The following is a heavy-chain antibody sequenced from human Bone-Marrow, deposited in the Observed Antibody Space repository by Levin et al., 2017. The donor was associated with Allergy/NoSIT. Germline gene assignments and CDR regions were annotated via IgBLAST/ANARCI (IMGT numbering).Heavy chain of an antibody. D-gene: IGHD7-27*01. CDR2: IRNKANRYTT. V-gene: IGHV3-72*01. CDR3: ARGNWALDY. Sequence: PGGSLRLSCAASGFTFSDYYMDWVRQAPGKGLEWVGRIRNKANRYTTEYAASVKGRFTISRDDSKNSLNLQMNRLKTEDTAVYYCARGNWALDYWGQGTLVTVSS. CDR1: GFTFSDYY. J-gene: IGHJ4*02.